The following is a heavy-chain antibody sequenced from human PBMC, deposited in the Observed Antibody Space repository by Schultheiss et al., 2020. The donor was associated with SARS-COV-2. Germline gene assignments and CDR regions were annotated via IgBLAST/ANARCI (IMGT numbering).Heavy chain of an antibody. CDR1: GFTFSSYA. Sequence: GGSLRLSCAASGFTFSSYAMHWVRQAPGKGLEWVSSISSSSSYIYYADSVKGRFTISRDNAKNSLYLQMNSLRAEDTAVYYCAITPGTTGTTVWFELDPWGQGTLVTVSS. CDR2: ISSSSSYI. D-gene: IGHD1-1*01. V-gene: IGHV3-21*04. J-gene: IGHJ5*02. CDR3: AITPGTTGTTVWFELDP.